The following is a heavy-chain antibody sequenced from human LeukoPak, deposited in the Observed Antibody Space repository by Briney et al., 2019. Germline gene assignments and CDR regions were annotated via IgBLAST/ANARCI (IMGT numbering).Heavy chain of an antibody. CDR1: GYTFTSYD. V-gene: IGHV1-8*03. CDR3: ARENCSSTSCYQGGLD. CDR2: MNPNSGNT. J-gene: IGHJ4*02. Sequence: GASVKVSCKASGYTFTSYDINWVRQATGQGLEWMGWMNPNSGNTGYAQKFQGRVTITRNTSISTAYMELSSLRSEDTAVYYCARENCSSTSCYQGGLDWGQGTLVTVSS. D-gene: IGHD2-2*01.